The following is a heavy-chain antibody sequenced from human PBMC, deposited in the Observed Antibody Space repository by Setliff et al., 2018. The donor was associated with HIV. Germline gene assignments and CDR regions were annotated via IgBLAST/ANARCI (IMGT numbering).Heavy chain of an antibody. Sequence: GGSLRLSCAASGFTFSRYAMTWVRQAPGKGLEWVSAISGSNSYIYYADSVKGRFTISRDNAKNSLYLQMNSLRAEDTAVYYCARATAAWDDAFDIWGQGTMVTVSS. CDR3: ARATAAWDDAFDI. V-gene: IGHV3-21*01. D-gene: IGHD6-13*01. CDR1: GFTFSRYA. CDR2: ISGSNSYI. J-gene: IGHJ3*02.